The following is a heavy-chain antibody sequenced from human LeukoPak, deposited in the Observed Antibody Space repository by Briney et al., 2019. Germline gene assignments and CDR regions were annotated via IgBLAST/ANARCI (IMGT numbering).Heavy chain of an antibody. CDR2: IYHSGST. Sequence: SETLSLTCTVSGGSISSYYWSWIRQPPGKGLEWIGSIYHSGSTNYNPSLKSRVTISVDTSKNQFSLKLSSVTAADTAVYYCARLMVRGVTDDYWGQGTLVTVSS. D-gene: IGHD3-10*01. J-gene: IGHJ4*02. V-gene: IGHV4-59*12. CDR1: GGSISSYY. CDR3: ARLMVRGVTDDY.